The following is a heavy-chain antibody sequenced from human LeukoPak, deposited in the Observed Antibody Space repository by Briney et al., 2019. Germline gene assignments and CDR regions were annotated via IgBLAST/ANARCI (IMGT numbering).Heavy chain of an antibody. Sequence: GESLKISCKGSGYSFTSYWIGWVRQMPGKGLGWMGIIYPGDSDTRYSPSFQGQVTISADKYISTAYLRWSSLKASDTAMYYCARRITMVRGVSAFDIWGQGTMVTVSS. V-gene: IGHV5-51*01. CDR3: ARRITMVRGVSAFDI. D-gene: IGHD3-10*01. CDR2: IYPGDSDT. J-gene: IGHJ3*02. CDR1: GYSFTSYW.